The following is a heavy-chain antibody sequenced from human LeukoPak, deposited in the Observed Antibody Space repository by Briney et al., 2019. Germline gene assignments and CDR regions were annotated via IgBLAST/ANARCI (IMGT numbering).Heavy chain of an antibody. CDR3: ALEYYDFWSGYYTGPYFDY. Sequence: GGSLRLSCAASGFTFSSYSMNWVRQAPGKGLEWVSAISGSGGSTYYADSVKGRFTISRDNSKNTLYLQMNSLRAEDTAVYYCALEYYDFWSGYYTGPYFDYWGQGTLVTVSS. V-gene: IGHV3-23*01. J-gene: IGHJ4*02. D-gene: IGHD3-3*01. CDR1: GFTFSSYS. CDR2: ISGSGGST.